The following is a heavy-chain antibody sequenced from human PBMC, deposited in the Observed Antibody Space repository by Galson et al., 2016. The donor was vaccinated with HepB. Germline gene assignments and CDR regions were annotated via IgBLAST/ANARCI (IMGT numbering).Heavy chain of an antibody. CDR2: IDPSDSYT. CDR1: RNSFASYW. D-gene: IGHD6-13*01. V-gene: IGHV5-10-1*01. Sequence: QSGAEVKKPGESLRISCKGSRNSFASYWISWVRQMPGKGLEWMGRIDPSDSYTNYSPSFQGHVTISADRSVSTAYLQWDSLKASDTAMYYCARSPFVRGIAATVNMHYFDYWGQGTLVTVSS. J-gene: IGHJ4*02. CDR3: ARSPFVRGIAATVNMHYFDY.